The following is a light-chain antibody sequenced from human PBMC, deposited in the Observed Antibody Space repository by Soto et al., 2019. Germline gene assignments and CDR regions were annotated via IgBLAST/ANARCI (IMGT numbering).Light chain of an antibody. Sequence: QSVLTQPASVSGSPGQSITISCTGTSSDVGSYNLVSWYQQHPGKAPKLMIYEGSKRPSGVSNRFSGSKSGNTASLTISGLQAEDEAEYYCCSYAGSSSVVFGGGTKLTVL. CDR1: SSDVGSYNL. CDR3: CSYAGSSSVV. V-gene: IGLV2-23*01. CDR2: EGS. J-gene: IGLJ2*01.